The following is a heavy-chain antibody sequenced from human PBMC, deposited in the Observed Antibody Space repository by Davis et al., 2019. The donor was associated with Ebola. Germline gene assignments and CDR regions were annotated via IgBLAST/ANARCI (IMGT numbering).Heavy chain of an antibody. V-gene: IGHV2-26*01. D-gene: IGHD3-3*01. CDR1: GFSLNTGGVG. J-gene: IGHJ5*02. CDR3: ARIGYDFWSGYYTMGNWFDP. CDR2: IFSNDEK. Sequence: SGPTLVKPTQTLTVTCTFSGFSLNTGGVGVAWIRQPPGKALEWLAHIFSNDEKSYSTSLKSRLTISKDTSKSQVVLTMTNMDPVDTATYYCARIGYDFWSGYYTMGNWFDPWGQGTLVTVSS.